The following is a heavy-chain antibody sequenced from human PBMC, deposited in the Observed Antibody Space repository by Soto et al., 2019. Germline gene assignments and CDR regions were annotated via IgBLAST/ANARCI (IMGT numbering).Heavy chain of an antibody. CDR3: EADTEGSGWFHLDS. CDR1: GFPFIGSS. V-gene: IGHV1-58*01. Sequence: SVKVSCKASGFPFIGSSVQWLRHARGQRPEWIGWIVVGSGSTNYAQKFQERVTITRDMSTSTAYMELRTLRAEDTAVYYCEADTEGSGWFHLDSWGQGTLVTVSS. J-gene: IGHJ4*02. CDR2: IVVGSGST. D-gene: IGHD6-19*01.